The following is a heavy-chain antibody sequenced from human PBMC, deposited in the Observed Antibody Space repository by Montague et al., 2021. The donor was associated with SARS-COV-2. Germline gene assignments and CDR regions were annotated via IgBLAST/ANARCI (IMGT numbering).Heavy chain of an antibody. D-gene: IGHD3-9*01. V-gene: IGHV4-39*07. CDR1: GGSISSSSYY. Sequence: SETLSLTCTVSGGSISSSSYYWGWIRQPPGKGLEWIGSVYYSGSTYYNPSLKSRVTISVDTSKNQFSLKLSSVTAADTAVYYCARDGSLRFEILICPRHYYYGMDVWGQGTTVTVSS. J-gene: IGHJ6*02. CDR3: ARDGSLRFEILICPRHYYYGMDV. CDR2: VYYSGST.